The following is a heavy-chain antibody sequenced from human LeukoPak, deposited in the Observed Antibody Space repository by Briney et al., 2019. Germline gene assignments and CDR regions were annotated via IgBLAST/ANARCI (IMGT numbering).Heavy chain of an antibody. J-gene: IGHJ5*02. CDR2: TYYRSKWFN. D-gene: IGHD3-3*01. CDR3: TRFNSNTKWFDP. CDR1: GDSVSSNSAA. Sequence: SQTLSLTCAISGDSVSSNSAAWNWIRQSPSRGLEWLGRTYYRSKWFNDYAVSVQSRITINPDTSKNQFSLQLNSVTAEDTAVYYCTRFNSNTKWFDPWGQGGLVTVSS. V-gene: IGHV6-1*01.